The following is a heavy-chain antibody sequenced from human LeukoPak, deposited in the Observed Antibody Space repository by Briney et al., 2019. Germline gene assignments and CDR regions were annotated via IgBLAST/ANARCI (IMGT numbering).Heavy chain of an antibody. Sequence: PGRSLRLSCTASGFTFGDYAMSWVRQAPGKGLEWVGFIRSKAYGGTTEYAASVKGRSTISRDDSKSIAYLQVNSLKTEDTAVYYCTSCSSISCYTFDFDYWGQGTLVTVSS. CDR3: TSCSSISCYTFDFDY. V-gene: IGHV3-49*04. D-gene: IGHD2-2*02. CDR2: IRSKAYGGTT. J-gene: IGHJ4*02. CDR1: GFTFGDYA.